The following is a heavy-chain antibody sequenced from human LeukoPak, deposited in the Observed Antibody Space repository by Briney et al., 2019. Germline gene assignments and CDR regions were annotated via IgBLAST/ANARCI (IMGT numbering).Heavy chain of an antibody. CDR2: ISSSSSYI. V-gene: IGHV3-21*01. CDR1: GFTFSSYS. CDR3: ARDLFVRRYFDY. Sequence: GGSLRLSCAASGFTFSSYSMNWVRQAPGKGLEWVSSISSSSSYIYYADSVKDRFTISRDNAKNSLYLQMNSLRAEDTAVYYCARDLFVRRYFDYWGQGTLVTVSS. D-gene: IGHD3-10*01. J-gene: IGHJ4*02.